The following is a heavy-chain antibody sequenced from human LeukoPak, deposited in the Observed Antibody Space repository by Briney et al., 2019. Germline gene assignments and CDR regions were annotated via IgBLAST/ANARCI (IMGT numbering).Heavy chain of an antibody. J-gene: IGHJ6*02. CDR2: INHSGST. CDR3: ARALSGSSGYYYAYYYYGMDV. CDR1: GGSFSGYY. V-gene: IGHV4-34*01. Sequence: SETLSLTCAVYGGSFSGYYWSWIRQPPGKGLEWIGEINHSGSTNYNPSLKSRVTISVDTSKNQFSLKLSSVTAADTAVYYCARALSGSSGYYYAYYYYGMDVWGQGTTVTVSS. D-gene: IGHD3-22*01.